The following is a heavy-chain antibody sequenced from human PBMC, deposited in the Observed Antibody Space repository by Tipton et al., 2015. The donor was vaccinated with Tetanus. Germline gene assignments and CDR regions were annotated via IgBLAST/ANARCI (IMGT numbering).Heavy chain of an antibody. CDR1: GGSINSYY. J-gene: IGHJ5*02. D-gene: IGHD2-2*01. V-gene: IGHV4-4*07. CDR3: ARGVVPAATYNWFDP. Sequence: TLSLTCTVSGGSINSYYWIWIRQPAGGGLEWIGRMSSSGNSNYSPSLKSRATMSIDTSKNQFSLRLRSVTAADTAVYYCARGVVPAATYNWFDPWGQGTLVTVSS. CDR2: MSSSGNS.